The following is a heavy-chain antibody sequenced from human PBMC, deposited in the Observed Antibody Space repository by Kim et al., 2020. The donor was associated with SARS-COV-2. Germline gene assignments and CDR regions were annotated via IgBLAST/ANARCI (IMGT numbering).Heavy chain of an antibody. CDR1: GFTFSSYA. CDR3: ARSRGGSYYYGMDV. CDR2: ISYDGSNK. V-gene: IGHV3-30*04. J-gene: IGHJ6*02. Sequence: GGSLRLFCAASGFTFSSYAMHWVRQAPGKGLEWVAVISYDGSNKYYADSVKGRFTISRDNSKNTLYLQMNSLRAEDTAVYYCARSRGGSYYYGMDVWGQG. D-gene: IGHD1-26*01.